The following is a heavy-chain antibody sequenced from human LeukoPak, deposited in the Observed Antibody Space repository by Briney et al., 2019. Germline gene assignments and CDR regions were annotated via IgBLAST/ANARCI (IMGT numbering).Heavy chain of an antibody. CDR3: ARDYAFGGNYMDV. CDR1: GFTFSSYS. CDR2: ISSSSSYI. J-gene: IGHJ6*03. Sequence: PGGSLRLSCAASGFTFSSYSMNWVRQAPGKRLEWVSSISSSSSYIYYADSVKGRFTISRDNANNSLFLQMNSLRAEDTAVYYCARDYAFGGNYMDVWGKGTTVTVSS. V-gene: IGHV3-21*01. D-gene: IGHD3-16*01.